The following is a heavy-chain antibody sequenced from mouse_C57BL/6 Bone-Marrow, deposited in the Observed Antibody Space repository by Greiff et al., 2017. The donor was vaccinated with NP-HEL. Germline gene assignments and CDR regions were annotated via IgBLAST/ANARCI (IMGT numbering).Heavy chain of an antibody. V-gene: IGHV14-4*01. CDR1: GFNIKDDY. CDR2: IDPENGDT. D-gene: IGHD3-3*01. J-gene: IGHJ4*01. CDR3: TTGDFYAMDY. Sequence: EVHLVESGAELVRPGASVKLSCTASGFNIKDDYMHWVKQRPEQGLEWIGWIDPENGDTEYASKFQGKATITADTSSNTAYLQLSSLTSEDTAVYYCTTGDFYAMDYWGQGTSVTVSS.